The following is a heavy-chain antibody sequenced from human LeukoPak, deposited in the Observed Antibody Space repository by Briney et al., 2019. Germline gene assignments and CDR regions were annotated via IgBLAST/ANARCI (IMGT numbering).Heavy chain of an antibody. CDR1: VYTFIGYY. CDR3: ERDHSDKTYLVGFDP. Sequence: AAVKVSCKGSVYTFIGYYIQWMRQAPGQRLGWMGRSNSLSGGADYAQKFHGGVTMTSDTSITTAYMELTSLTSDGTAIYYCERDHSDKTYLVGFDPWGQGTLVTVSS. CDR2: SNSLSGGA. D-gene: IGHD2-15*01. V-gene: IGHV1-2*02. J-gene: IGHJ4*03.